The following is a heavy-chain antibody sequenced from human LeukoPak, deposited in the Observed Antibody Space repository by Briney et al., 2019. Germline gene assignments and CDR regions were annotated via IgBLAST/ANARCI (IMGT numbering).Heavy chain of an antibody. CDR1: GFTFSSDS. Sequence: AGGSLRLSCAASGFTFSSDSMNWVRQAPGKGLEWVSSISSSSSYIYYADSVKGRFTICRDNATNSLYLQMNSLRAEDTAVYYCARDDPGGYGGYPHWGQGTLVTVSS. CDR3: ARDDPGGYGGYPH. CDR2: ISSSSSYI. V-gene: IGHV3-21*01. J-gene: IGHJ4*02. D-gene: IGHD4-17*01.